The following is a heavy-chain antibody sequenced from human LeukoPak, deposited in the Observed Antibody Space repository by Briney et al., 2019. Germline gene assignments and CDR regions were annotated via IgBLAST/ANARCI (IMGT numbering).Heavy chain of an antibody. J-gene: IGHJ5*02. V-gene: IGHV3-23*01. CDR1: GFTFSSYV. CDR2: ISGSGGST. Sequence: GGSLRLSCAASGFTFSSYVMSWVRQAPGKGLEWVSAISGSGGSTYYADSVKGRFTISRDNSKNTLYLQTNSLRAEDTAVYYCAKTEDYGSYDFWSGYFSWFDPWGQRTLVTVSS. CDR3: AKTEDYGSYDFWSGYFSWFDP. D-gene: IGHD3-3*01.